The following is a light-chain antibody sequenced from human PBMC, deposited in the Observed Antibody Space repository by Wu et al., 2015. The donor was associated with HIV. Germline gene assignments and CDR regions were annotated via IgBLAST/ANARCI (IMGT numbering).Light chain of an antibody. Sequence: EIVLTQSPGTLSLSPGERAILSCRASQSVNSRSVAWYQQKPGQAPRLLISDASNRATGVPVRFSGSGSGTDFTLTISSLESEDFAVYYCQQRSNWPLTFGGGTKVEIK. CDR2: DAS. CDR1: QSVNSRS. J-gene: IGKJ4*01. V-gene: IGKV3D-20*02. CDR3: QQRSNWPLT.